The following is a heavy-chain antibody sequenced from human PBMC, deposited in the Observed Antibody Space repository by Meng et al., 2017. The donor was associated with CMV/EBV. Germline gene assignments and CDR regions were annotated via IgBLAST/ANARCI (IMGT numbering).Heavy chain of an antibody. Sequence: ASVQVSCKASGYTSTSYDINWVRQATGQGLEWMGWMNPNSGNTGYAQKFQGRVTITRNTSISTAYMELSSLRSEDTAVYYCARGFRDAGGTYYYYGMDVWGQGTTVTVSS. CDR3: ARGFRDAGGTYYYYGMDV. CDR2: MNPNSGNT. CDR1: GYTSTSYD. D-gene: IGHD5-24*01. V-gene: IGHV1-8*03. J-gene: IGHJ6*02.